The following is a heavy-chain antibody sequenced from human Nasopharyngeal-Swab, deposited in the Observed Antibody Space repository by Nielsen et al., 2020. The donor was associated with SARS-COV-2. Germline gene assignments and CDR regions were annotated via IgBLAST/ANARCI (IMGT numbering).Heavy chain of an antibody. CDR1: GGSISSYY. J-gene: IGHJ4*02. V-gene: IGHV4-59*13. Sequence: SETLSLTCTVSGGSISSYYWSWIRQPPGKGLGGSGYIYYSGSTNYNPSLKSRVTISVDTSKNQFSLKLSSVTAADTAVYYCARFGGSSWYGYYFDYWGQGTLVTVSS. CDR3: ARFGGSSWYGYYFDY. CDR2: IYYSGST. D-gene: IGHD6-13*01.